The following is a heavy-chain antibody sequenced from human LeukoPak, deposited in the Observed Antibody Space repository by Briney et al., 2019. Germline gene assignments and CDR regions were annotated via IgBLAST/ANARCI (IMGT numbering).Heavy chain of an antibody. V-gene: IGHV3-23*01. J-gene: IGHJ4*02. Sequence: GGSLRLSCAASGFTFSSYAMSWVRQAPGKGLEWVSAISGSGGSTYYADSVKGRFTISRDNSKNTLYLQMNSLRAEDTAVYYCARDPGYAVYYFDYWGQGTLVTVSS. D-gene: IGHD1-1*01. CDR3: ARDPGYAVYYFDY. CDR2: ISGSGGST. CDR1: GFTFSSYA.